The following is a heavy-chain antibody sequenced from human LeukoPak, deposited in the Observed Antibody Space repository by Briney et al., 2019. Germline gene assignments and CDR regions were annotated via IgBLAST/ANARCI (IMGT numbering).Heavy chain of an antibody. D-gene: IGHD5-12*01. CDR1: GGSISSYY. Sequence: PSETLSLTCTVSGGSISSYYWSWIRQPAGKGLQWIGRIYASGSTDYNPSLKSRVTMSVDTSKNQFSLNLRSVTAADTAVYYCARAARGNSGYAGPWGQGILVTVSS. J-gene: IGHJ4*02. V-gene: IGHV4-4*07. CDR2: IYASGST. CDR3: ARAARGNSGYAGP.